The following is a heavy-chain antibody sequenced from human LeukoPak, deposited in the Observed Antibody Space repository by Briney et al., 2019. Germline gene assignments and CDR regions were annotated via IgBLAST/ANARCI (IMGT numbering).Heavy chain of an antibody. J-gene: IGHJ6*02. CDR1: GFTFSSYG. V-gene: IGHV3-30*18. Sequence: GRSLRLSCAASGFTFSSYGMHWVRQAPGKGLEWVAVISYDGSNKYYADSVKGRFTTSRDNSKNTLYLQMNSLRAEDTAVYYCAKDLTVTTSQYYYGMDVWGQGTTVTVSS. D-gene: IGHD4-17*01. CDR3: AKDLTVTTSQYYYGMDV. CDR2: ISYDGSNK.